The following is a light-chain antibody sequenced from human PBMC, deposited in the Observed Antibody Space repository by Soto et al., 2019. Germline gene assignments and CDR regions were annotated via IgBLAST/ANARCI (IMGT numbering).Light chain of an antibody. CDR3: QQANSFPHT. CDR2: AAS. V-gene: IGKV1-39*01. J-gene: IGKJ5*01. Sequence: DIQMTQSPSSLSASVGDRVTITCRASQSISSYLNWYQQKPGKAPKLLIYAASTLQSGVPSRFSGSGSGTDFTLTISSLQPEDFATYYCQQANSFPHTFGQETRLEIK. CDR1: QSISSY.